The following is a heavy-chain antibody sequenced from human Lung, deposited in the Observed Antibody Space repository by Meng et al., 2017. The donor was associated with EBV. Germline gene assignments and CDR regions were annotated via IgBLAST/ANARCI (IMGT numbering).Heavy chain of an antibody. CDR3: ARVEVGITSGDY. CDR2: IIPILGIE. CDR1: GGTFSSYT. V-gene: IGHV1-69*02. D-gene: IGHD1-26*01. Sequence: QVELVQSGDEVKKPGCSVEVSCKASGGTFSSYTISWVRQTPGQGLEWMGRIIPILGIENYAQKFQGRVTITADKSTSTAYMELSSLRSEDTAVYYCARVEVGITSGDYWGQGTLVTVSS. J-gene: IGHJ4*02.